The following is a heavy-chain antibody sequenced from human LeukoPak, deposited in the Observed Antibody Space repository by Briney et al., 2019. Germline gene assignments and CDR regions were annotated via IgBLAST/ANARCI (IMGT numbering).Heavy chain of an antibody. D-gene: IGHD3-10*01. J-gene: IGHJ4*02. CDR2: ISAYNGNT. V-gene: IGHV1-18*01. CDR1: GYTFTSYG. CDR3: ARGRFGELGGIFFDY. Sequence: ASVKVSCKASGYTFTSYGISWGRQAPGQGLEWMGWISAYNGNTNYAQKLQGRVTMTTDTSTSTAYMELRSLRSDDTAVYYCARGRFGELGGIFFDYWGQGTLVTVSS.